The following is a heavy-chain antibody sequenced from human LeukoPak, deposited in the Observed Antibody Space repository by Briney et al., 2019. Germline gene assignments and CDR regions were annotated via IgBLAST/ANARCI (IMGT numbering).Heavy chain of an antibody. CDR3: AREGCSGGSCYYGMDV. Sequence: GESLKISCKGSGYSFTSYWIGWVRQMPGKGLEWMGIIYPGDSDTRYSPSFQGQVTISADKSISTAYLQWSSLKASDTAMYYCAREGCSGGSCYYGMDVWGQGTTLTVSS. CDR2: IYPGDSDT. D-gene: IGHD2-15*01. CDR1: GYSFTSYW. V-gene: IGHV5-51*01. J-gene: IGHJ6*02.